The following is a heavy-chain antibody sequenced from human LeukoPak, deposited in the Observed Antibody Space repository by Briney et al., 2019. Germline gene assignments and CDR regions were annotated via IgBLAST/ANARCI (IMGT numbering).Heavy chain of an antibody. Sequence: PGGSLRLSCAASGFTFSSYGMNWVRQAPGKGLEWVSSISSSSSHIYYADSVRGRFTISRDNARNSLFLQMNCLRAEDTAVYYCARVGYYDFWSGINFFDYWGQGTLVTVSS. CDR1: GFTFSSYG. CDR3: ARVGYYDFWSGINFFDY. D-gene: IGHD3-3*01. V-gene: IGHV3-21*01. J-gene: IGHJ4*02. CDR2: ISSSSSHI.